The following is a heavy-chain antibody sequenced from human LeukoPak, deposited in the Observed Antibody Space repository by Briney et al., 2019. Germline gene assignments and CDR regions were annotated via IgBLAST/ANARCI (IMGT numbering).Heavy chain of an antibody. Sequence: GGSLRVSCAASGFTFSSYEMNWVRQAPGKGLEWVSYISSSGSTIYYADSVKGRFTISRDNAKNTLFLQMNSLSAEDTAVYYCARDLDWILFDYWGQGTLVTVSS. CDR3: ARDLDWILFDY. D-gene: IGHD3-9*01. J-gene: IGHJ4*02. V-gene: IGHV3-48*03. CDR2: ISSSGSTI. CDR1: GFTFSSYE.